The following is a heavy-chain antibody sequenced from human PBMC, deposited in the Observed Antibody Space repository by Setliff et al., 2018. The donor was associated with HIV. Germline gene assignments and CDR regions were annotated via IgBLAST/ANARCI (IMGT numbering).Heavy chain of an antibody. CDR2: ISANVGTT. CDR1: GFTFGNYA. J-gene: IGHJ5*02. CDR3: AKDQRFDP. Sequence: HPGGSLRLSCTASGFTFGNYAMSWVRQVPGGGLEWVSSISANVGTTYFADSVQGRFTISRDDSANILYLHMNSLRVDDTAIYYCAKDQRFDPWGQGTLVTVSS. V-gene: IGHV3-23*01.